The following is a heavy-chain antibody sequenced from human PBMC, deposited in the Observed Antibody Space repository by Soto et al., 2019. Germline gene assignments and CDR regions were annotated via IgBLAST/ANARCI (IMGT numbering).Heavy chain of an antibody. CDR3: ASGGWIAAAGPGYYYGMDV. Sequence: GASVKVSCKASGFTFTSSAVQWVRQARGQRLEWIGWINPNSGGTNYAQKFQGRVTMTRDTSISTAYMELSRLRSDDTAVYYCASGGWIAAAGPGYYYGMDVWGQGTTVTVSS. CDR2: INPNSGGT. V-gene: IGHV1-2*02. CDR1: GFTFTSSA. J-gene: IGHJ6*02. D-gene: IGHD6-13*01.